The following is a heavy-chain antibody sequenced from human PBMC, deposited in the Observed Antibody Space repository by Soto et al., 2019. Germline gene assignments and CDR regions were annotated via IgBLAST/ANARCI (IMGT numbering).Heavy chain of an antibody. V-gene: IGHV4-59*08. D-gene: IGHD7-27*01. Sequence: NLSLTCTVSGGSISSHYWSWIRQPPGKGLEWIGYIYYSGSTNYNPSLKSRVTISVDTSKNQFSLKLSSVTAADTAVYYCARRWGRTFDYWGQGTLVTVSS. CDR2: IYYSGST. CDR1: GGSISSHY. J-gene: IGHJ4*02. CDR3: ARRWGRTFDY.